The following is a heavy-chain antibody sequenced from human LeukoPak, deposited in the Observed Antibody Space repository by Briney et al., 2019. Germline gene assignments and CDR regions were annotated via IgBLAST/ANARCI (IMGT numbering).Heavy chain of an antibody. J-gene: IGHJ6*02. CDR2: ISSSSSYI. CDR3: ARDDVLRYFGWLRGGYYYGMDV. V-gene: IGHV3-21*01. Sequence: PGGSLRLSCAASGFTFSSYSMNWVRQAPGKGLEWVSSISSSSSYIYYADSVKGRFTISRDNAKNSLYLQMNSLRAEDTAVYYCARDDVLRYFGWLRGGYYYGMDVWGQGTTVTVSS. CDR1: GFTFSSYS. D-gene: IGHD3-9*01.